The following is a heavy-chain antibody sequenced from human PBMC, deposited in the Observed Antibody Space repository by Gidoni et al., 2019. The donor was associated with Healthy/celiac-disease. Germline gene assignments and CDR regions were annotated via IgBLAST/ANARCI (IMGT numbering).Heavy chain of an antibody. Sequence: EVQLLESGGGLVQPGWSLRLSCAAPGFTFSSYAMSWVRQAPGKGLEWVSAISGSGGSTYYADSVKGRFTISRDNSKNTLYLQMNSLRAEDTAVYYCAKVRSGWYFFGFDYWGQGTLVTVSS. CDR2: ISGSGGST. V-gene: IGHV3-23*01. CDR3: AKVRSGWYFFGFDY. CDR1: GFTFSSYA. J-gene: IGHJ4*02. D-gene: IGHD6-19*01.